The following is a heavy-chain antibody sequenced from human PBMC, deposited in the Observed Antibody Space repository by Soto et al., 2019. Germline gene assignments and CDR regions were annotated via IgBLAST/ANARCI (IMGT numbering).Heavy chain of an antibody. D-gene: IGHD2-15*01. V-gene: IGHV4-34*01. CDR2: INHSGST. Sequence: SETLSLTCAVYGGSFSGYYWSWIRQPPGKGLEWIGEINHSGSTNYNPSLKSRVTISVDTSKNQFSLKLSSVTAADTAVYYCARGPSSGIVVVVAATVPKYFQHWGQGTLVTVSS. CDR3: ARGPSSGIVVVVAATVPKYFQH. J-gene: IGHJ1*01. CDR1: GGSFSGYY.